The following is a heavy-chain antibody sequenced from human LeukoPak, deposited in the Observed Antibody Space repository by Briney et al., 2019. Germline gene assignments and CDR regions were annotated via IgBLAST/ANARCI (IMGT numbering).Heavy chain of an antibody. J-gene: IGHJ6*03. CDR2: IYYSGST. Sequence: PSETLSLTCTVSGGSIVTSYWTSIRQPPGKGLERIGNIYYSGSTNHNPSLKSRVTISVDTSKNQLSLKLTSVTAADKHVYSCARAVGATQGGHYYYYYMDVWGKGATVTVSS. CDR3: ARAVGATQGGHYYYYYMDV. V-gene: IGHV4-59*01. D-gene: IGHD1-26*01. CDR1: GGSIVTSY.